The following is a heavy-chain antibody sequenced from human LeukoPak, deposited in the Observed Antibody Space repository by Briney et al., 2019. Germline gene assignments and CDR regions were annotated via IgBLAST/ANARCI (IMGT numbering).Heavy chain of an antibody. CDR3: AKERGTSGYFDY. V-gene: IGHV3-43*01. Sequence: GGSLRLSCAASGFTFDDYTMHWLRQARGKGLEWVSLISWNGVSTYYADSVQGRFTISRDNSKNSLYLQMNSLITDDTALYYCAKERGTSGYFDYWGQGTLVTVSS. CDR1: GFTFDDYT. D-gene: IGHD3-10*01. J-gene: IGHJ4*02. CDR2: ISWNGVST.